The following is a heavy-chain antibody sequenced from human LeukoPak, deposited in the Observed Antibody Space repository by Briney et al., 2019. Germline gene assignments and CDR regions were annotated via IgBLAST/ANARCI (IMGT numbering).Heavy chain of an antibody. Sequence: GGSLRLSCAASGFTISNYWMSWVRQAPGKGLEWISYVGIDSGNTYYADSVKGRFTISADKAKNSLVLQMNSLRVEDTAVYYCARDYKYAFDNWGQGTLVTVSS. CDR3: ARDYKYAFDN. CDR2: VGIDSGNT. J-gene: IGHJ4*02. V-gene: IGHV3-48*01. CDR1: GFTISNYW. D-gene: IGHD5-24*01.